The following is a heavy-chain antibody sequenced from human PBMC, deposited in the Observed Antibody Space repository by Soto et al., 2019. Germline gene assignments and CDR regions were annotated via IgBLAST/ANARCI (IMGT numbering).Heavy chain of an antibody. D-gene: IGHD5-18*01. J-gene: IGHJ4*02. CDR1: GGTLNTYT. Sequence: QLQLVQSGAAVKKPGSSVKVSCKASGGTLNTYTISWVRQAPGQGLEWMGSILPFLGSTNYAKKFQGRVTITTDQSTSTMELSSVISEDTAVYFCARDVTAMEALYYYDTWSQGSLFSVSS. CDR3: ARDVTAMEALYYYDT. CDR2: ILPFLGST. V-gene: IGHV1-69*08.